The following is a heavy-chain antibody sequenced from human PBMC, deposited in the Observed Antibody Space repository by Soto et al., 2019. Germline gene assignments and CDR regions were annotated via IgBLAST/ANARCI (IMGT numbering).Heavy chain of an antibody. D-gene: IGHD6-13*01. CDR1: GGSFSGYY. CDR2: INHSGST. J-gene: IGHJ5*02. CDR3: ARIKGIAAVNWFDP. Sequence: SETLSLTCAVYGGSFSGYYWSWIRQPPGKGLEWIGEINHSGSTNYNPSFKSRVTISADTSKNQFSLKLSSVTAADTAVYYCARIKGIAAVNWFDPWGQGTLVTVSS. V-gene: IGHV4-34*01.